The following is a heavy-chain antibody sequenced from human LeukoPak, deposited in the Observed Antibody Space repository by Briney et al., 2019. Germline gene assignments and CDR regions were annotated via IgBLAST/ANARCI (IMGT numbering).Heavy chain of an antibody. V-gene: IGHV3-48*04. CDR1: GFTFSNFG. J-gene: IGHJ4*02. D-gene: IGHD3-22*01. CDR3: ASSPYGPNSSGYYPLGH. Sequence: GGSLRLSCAASGFTFSNFGMNWVRQAPGKGLEWISYICDSCNTNYYADSVKGRFTISRDNAKSSLHLQMNSLRAEDTAVYYCASSPYGPNSSGYYPLGHWGQGTLVTVSS. CDR2: ICDSCNTN.